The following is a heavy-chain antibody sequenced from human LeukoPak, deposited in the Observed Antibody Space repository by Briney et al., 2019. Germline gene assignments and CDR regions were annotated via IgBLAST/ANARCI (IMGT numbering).Heavy chain of an antibody. Sequence: PSETLSLTCAVYGGSFSGYYWSWIRQPPGKGLEWIGYIYYSGSTNYNPSLKSRVTISVDTSKNQFSLKLSSVTAADTAVYNCARDIPTRSHAFDIWGQGTMVIVSS. CDR3: ARDIPTRSHAFDI. CDR2: IYYSGST. V-gene: IGHV4-59*01. J-gene: IGHJ3*02. CDR1: GGSFSGYY.